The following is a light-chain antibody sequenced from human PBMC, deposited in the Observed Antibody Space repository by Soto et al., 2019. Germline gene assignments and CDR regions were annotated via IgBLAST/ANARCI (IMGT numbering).Light chain of an antibody. CDR1: QSVGSN. CDR2: GAS. Sequence: IVMTQSPAKLSVSPWERATLSCKASQSVGSNLAWYQQRPGQAPRLLIYGASTRATGIPARFSGSGSGTEFTLTISSLQSEDFAVYFCQRYNNWLITFGQGTRLEIK. CDR3: QRYNNWLIT. J-gene: IGKJ5*01. V-gene: IGKV3-15*01.